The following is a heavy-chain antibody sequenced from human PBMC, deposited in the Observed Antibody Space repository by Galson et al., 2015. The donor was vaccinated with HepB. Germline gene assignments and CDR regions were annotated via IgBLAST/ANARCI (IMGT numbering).Heavy chain of an antibody. D-gene: IGHD1-26*01. CDR2: ISGSGGST. Sequence: SLRLSCAASGFAFSSYAMSWVRQAPGKGLEWVSAISGSGGSTYYADSVKGRFTISRDNSKNTLYLQMNSLRAEDTAVYYCAKDRLVGARGYYFDYWGQGTLVTVSS. CDR1: GFAFSSYA. V-gene: IGHV3-23*01. CDR3: AKDRLVGARGYYFDY. J-gene: IGHJ4*02.